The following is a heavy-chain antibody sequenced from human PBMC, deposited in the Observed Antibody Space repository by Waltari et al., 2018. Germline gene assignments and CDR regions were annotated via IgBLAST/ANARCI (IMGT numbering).Heavy chain of an antibody. J-gene: IGHJ4*02. V-gene: IGHV4-34*01. CDR1: GGSFSGYY. CDR2: INHSASP. D-gene: IGHD6-13*01. Sequence: QVQLQQWGAGLLKPSETLSLTCAVYGGSFSGYYWSWTRQPPGKGLEWIGEINHSASPKSNPSLKIRVTISVDTSKNQFSLKLSSVTAADTAVYYCARVPHGIAAADYWGQGTLVTVSS. CDR3: ARVPHGIAAADY.